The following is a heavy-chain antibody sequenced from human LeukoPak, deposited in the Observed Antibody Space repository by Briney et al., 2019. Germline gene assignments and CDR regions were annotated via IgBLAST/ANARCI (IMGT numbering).Heavy chain of an antibody. CDR3: ARQIRGLYNDYDILTGPVDY. Sequence: SETLSLTCSVSGGSISSSSYYWGWIRQPPGKGLEWIGSIYYSGSTYYNPSLKSRVTISVDTSKNQFSLKLSSVTAADTAVYYCARQIRGLYNDYDILTGPVDYWGQGTLVTVSS. CDR2: IYYSGST. V-gene: IGHV4-39*01. D-gene: IGHD3-9*01. J-gene: IGHJ4*02. CDR1: GGSISSSSYY.